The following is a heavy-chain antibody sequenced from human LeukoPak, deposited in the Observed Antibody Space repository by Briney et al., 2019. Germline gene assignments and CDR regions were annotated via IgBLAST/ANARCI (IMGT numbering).Heavy chain of an antibody. Sequence: SVKVSCKASGGTFSSYGISWVRQAPGHGLEWMGGIIPIFGTAKYAQKFQGRVTITADESTSTAYMELSSLRSEDTAVYYCARVSSRRLLLEWLPSDYYYYYMDVWGKGTTVTVSS. V-gene: IGHV1-69*13. CDR3: ARVSSRRLLLEWLPSDYYYYYMDV. J-gene: IGHJ6*03. CDR2: IIPIFGTA. D-gene: IGHD3-3*01. CDR1: GGTFSSYG.